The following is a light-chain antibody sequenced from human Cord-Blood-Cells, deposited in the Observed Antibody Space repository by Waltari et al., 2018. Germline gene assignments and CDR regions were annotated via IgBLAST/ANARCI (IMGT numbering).Light chain of an antibody. CDR3: AAWDDSLNGWV. Sequence: QSVLPLPPSASGTPGQRVTISCPDSSSTIGSNTLDWYQELPGTAPKLRIYSNNQRPSGVPGRFSGSKTGTSASLAISGLQSEDEADYYCAAWDDSLNGWVFGGGTKLTVL. V-gene: IGLV1-44*01. CDR1: SSTIGSNT. J-gene: IGLJ3*02. CDR2: SNN.